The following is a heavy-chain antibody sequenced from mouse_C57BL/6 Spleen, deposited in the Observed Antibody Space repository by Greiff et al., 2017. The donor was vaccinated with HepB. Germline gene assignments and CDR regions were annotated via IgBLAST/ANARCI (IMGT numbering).Heavy chain of an antibody. D-gene: IGHD2-5*01. V-gene: IGHV1-54*01. J-gene: IGHJ4*01. CDR1: GYAFTNYL. CDR3: ARSLIPYSNYAMDY. Sequence: VQLQQSGAELVRPGTSVKVSCKASGYAFTNYLIEWVKQRPGQGLEWIGVINPGSGGTNYNEKFKGKATLTADKSSSTAYMQLSSQTSEDSAVYLCARSLIPYSNYAMDYWGQGTSVTVSS. CDR2: INPGSGGT.